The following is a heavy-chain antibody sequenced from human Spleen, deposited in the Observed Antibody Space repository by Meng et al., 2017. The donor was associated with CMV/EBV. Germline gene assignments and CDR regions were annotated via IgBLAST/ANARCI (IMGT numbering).Heavy chain of an antibody. CDR1: GFTFSSYS. V-gene: IGHV3-74*01. Sequence: GGSLRLSCAASGFTFSSYSMHWVRQAPGKGLVWVSRINSDGSSTSYADSVKGRFTISRDNAKNTLYLQMNSLRVEDTAVYFCSRSGGIAVAEFDQWGQGTLVTVSS. CDR3: SRSGGIAVAEFDQ. CDR2: INSDGSST. D-gene: IGHD6-19*01. J-gene: IGHJ5*02.